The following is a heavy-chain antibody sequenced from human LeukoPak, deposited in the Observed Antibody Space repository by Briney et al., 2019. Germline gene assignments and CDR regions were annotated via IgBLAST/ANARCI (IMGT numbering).Heavy chain of an antibody. J-gene: IGHJ6*02. CDR3: ARDSIVRGVDHYYYGLDV. D-gene: IGHD3-10*01. CDR1: GFTFSSYE. CDR2: ISSGADSI. Sequence: PGGSLRLSCAASGFTFSSYEMNWVRQAPGKGLEWVSYISSGADSIYYADSVKGRFTIFRDNAKKSLYLQMNSLRAEDTAVYYCARDSIVRGVDHYYYGLDVWGQGTTVTISS. V-gene: IGHV3-48*03.